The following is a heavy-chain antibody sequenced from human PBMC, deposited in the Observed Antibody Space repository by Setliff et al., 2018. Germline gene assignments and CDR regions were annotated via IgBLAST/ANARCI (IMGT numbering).Heavy chain of an antibody. D-gene: IGHD6-13*01. V-gene: IGHV3-11*01. CDR2: ITNSGGTI. J-gene: IGHJ4*02. Sequence: GGSLRLSCAASGFTFSDYYMSWIRQAPGKGLEWVSYITNSGGTIYYADSVKGRFTISRDNAKNSLYLQMNSLRAEDTAVYYCAKCSSWHGHYPHFNYWGQGTLVTVSS. CDR3: AKCSSWHGHYPHFNY. CDR1: GFTFSDYY.